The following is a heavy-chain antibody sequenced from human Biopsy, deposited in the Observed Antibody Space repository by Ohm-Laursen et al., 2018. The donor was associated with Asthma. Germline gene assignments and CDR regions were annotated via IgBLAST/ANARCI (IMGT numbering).Heavy chain of an antibody. CDR2: INSVFGTT. J-gene: IGHJ4*02. V-gene: IGHV1-69*13. CDR1: GGTFNTYV. D-gene: IGHD2-2*01. Sequence: SVKVSCKSLGGTFNTYVIGWVRQAPGQGLEWLGGINSVFGTTSYPQKFQDRVTITADDSTSTVYMELSSLRSEDTAVYYCARKAGSCISRTCYSLDFWGQGTLVTVSS. CDR3: ARKAGSCISRTCYSLDF.